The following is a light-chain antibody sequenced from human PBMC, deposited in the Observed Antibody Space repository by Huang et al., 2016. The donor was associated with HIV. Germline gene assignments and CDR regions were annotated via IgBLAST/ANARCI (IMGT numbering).Light chain of an antibody. J-gene: IGKJ2*01. CDR1: QDISHF. V-gene: IGKV1-33*01. Sequence: DIQMTQSPSSLSASVGDRVTITCQASQDISHFLNWYQQKPGKAPKPLIYDASNLQTGVPSRFSGGGAGTDFIFTISSLQPEDIATYYCQQYDNPLTFGQGTKVEIK. CDR3: QQYDNPLT. CDR2: DAS.